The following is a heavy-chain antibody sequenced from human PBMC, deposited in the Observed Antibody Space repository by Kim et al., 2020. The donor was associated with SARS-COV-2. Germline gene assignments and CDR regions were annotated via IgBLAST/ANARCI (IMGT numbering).Heavy chain of an antibody. CDR1: GFTFSTYG. Sequence: GGSLRLSCAASGFTFSTYGMHWVRQAPGKGLEWVTIIWNDGNKKYYADSVKGRFTISRDNSKNILYLQMNSLRAEDTAVYYCARDRGSYYDYWGQGTLGT. J-gene: IGHJ4*02. CDR2: IWNDGNKK. D-gene: IGHD1-26*01. CDR3: ARDRGSYYDY. V-gene: IGHV3-33*01.